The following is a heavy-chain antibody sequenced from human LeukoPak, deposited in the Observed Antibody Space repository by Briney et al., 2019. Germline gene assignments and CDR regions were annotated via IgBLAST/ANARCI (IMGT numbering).Heavy chain of an antibody. CDR2: INPNSGGT. CDR3: ARGVAGSYNDY. Sequence: ASVKVSCKASGFTFTGYYMHWVRLAPGQGLEWMGWINPNSGGTNYVQKFQGWVTMTRDTSISTAYMELSRLRSDDTAVYYCARGVAGSYNDYWGQGTLLTVSS. V-gene: IGHV1-2*04. D-gene: IGHD6-19*01. CDR1: GFTFTGYY. J-gene: IGHJ4*02.